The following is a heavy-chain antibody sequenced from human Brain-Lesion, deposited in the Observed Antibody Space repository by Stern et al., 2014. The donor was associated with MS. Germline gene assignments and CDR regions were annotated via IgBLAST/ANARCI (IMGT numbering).Heavy chain of an antibody. Sequence: VQLGQSGAEVKKPGESLKISCKGSGYNFTTYWIAWVRQMPGRGLEWMGPIYPGDSPTSYSPSFQGHVTMSADTSISTAYLQWSSLKASDTAIYYCARPSNSGLFLHHWGQGTLVTVSS. V-gene: IGHV5-51*01. CDR1: GYNFTTYW. CDR3: ARPSNSGLFLHH. J-gene: IGHJ1*01. D-gene: IGHD6-19*01. CDR2: IYPGDSPT.